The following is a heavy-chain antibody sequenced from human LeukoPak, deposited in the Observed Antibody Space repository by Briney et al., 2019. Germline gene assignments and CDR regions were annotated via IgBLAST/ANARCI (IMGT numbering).Heavy chain of an antibody. CDR3: ARLSSSWFADY. CDR2: IYPGESDT. CDR1: GYSFTTYW. V-gene: IGHV5-51*01. D-gene: IGHD6-13*01. J-gene: IGHJ4*02. Sequence: GASLKISCKGSGYSFTTYWIGWVRQMPGKVLEWMGIIYPGESDTRYSPSFQGQVTISADKSINTAYLQWSSLKASDTAMFYCARLSSSWFADYWGQGTLVTVSS.